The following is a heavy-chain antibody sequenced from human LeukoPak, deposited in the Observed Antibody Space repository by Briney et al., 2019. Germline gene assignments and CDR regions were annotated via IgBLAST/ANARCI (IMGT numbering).Heavy chain of an antibody. CDR3: AKDRYWYGGSFDY. CDR2: ISGSGGST. CDR1: GFTFSSYA. J-gene: IGHJ4*02. V-gene: IGHV3-23*01. D-gene: IGHD2-8*02. Sequence: PGGSPRLSCAASGFTFSSYAMSWVRQAPGKGLEWVSAISGSGGSTYYADSVKGRFTISRDNSKNTLYLQMNSLRAEDTAVYYCAKDRYWYGGSFDYWGQGTLVTVSS.